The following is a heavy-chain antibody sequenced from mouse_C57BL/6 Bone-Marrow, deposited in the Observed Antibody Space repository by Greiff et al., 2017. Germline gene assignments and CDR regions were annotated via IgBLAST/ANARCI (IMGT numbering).Heavy chain of an antibody. J-gene: IGHJ1*03. CDR2: IYPSSGNT. D-gene: IGHD4-1*02. Sequence: QVQLQQSGAELARPGASVKLSCKASGYTFTSYGISWVKQRTGQGLEWIGEIYPSSGNTYYNGKFKGKATLTADKSSSTAYMELRSLTSEDSAVYFCARYPTGDWYFDVWGTGTTVTVSS. CDR3: ARYPTGDWYFDV. V-gene: IGHV1-81*01. CDR1: GYTFTSYG.